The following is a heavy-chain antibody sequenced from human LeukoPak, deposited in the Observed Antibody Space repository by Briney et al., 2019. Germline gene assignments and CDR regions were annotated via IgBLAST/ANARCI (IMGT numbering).Heavy chain of an antibody. CDR1: GGSISSSSYY. Sequence: SEGLSLTCTVSGGSISSSSYYWGWIRQPPGKGLEWIVFMLYSVSTYYKPSRKSRVTISVDTSKNQFSLKLSSVTAADTAVYYCATSSIAARHDYYYNGMDVWGQGTTVTASS. V-gene: IGHV4-39*01. D-gene: IGHD6-6*01. CDR2: MLYSVST. J-gene: IGHJ6*02. CDR3: ATSSIAARHDYYYNGMDV.